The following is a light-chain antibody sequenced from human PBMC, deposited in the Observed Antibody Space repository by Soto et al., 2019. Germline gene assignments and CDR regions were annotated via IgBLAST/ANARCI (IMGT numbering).Light chain of an antibody. CDR1: QSLLSSDGNTY. J-gene: IGKJ5*01. CDR3: MQGTHWPPI. CDR2: KVF. V-gene: IGKV2-30*01. Sequence: DVVLTQSPLSQAVTPGQPASISCRSSQSLLSSDGNTYLSWFQQRPGQSPRRLIYKVFSRDSGVPDRFSVSGSGTDFTLKISRVEAEDVGIYYCMQGTHWPPIFGQWTRLEIE.